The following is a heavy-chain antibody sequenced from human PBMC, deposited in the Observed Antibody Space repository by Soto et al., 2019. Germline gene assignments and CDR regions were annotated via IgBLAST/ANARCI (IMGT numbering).Heavy chain of an antibody. V-gene: IGHV1-18*01. CDR1: GYDFTTYG. CDR3: ARGRYGDY. D-gene: IGHD1-1*01. J-gene: IGHJ4*02. Sequence: QVHLVQSGAEVKKPGASVKVSCKGSGYDFTTYGITWVRQAPGQGLEWMAWISAHNGNTDYAQKLQGRVTVTRDTFTSTAYMELRSLRSHDTAMYYCARGRYGDYWGQGALVTVSS. CDR2: ISAHNGNT.